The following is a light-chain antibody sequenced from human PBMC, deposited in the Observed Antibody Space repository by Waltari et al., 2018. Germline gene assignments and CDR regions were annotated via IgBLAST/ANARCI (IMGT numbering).Light chain of an antibody. V-gene: IGLV2-8*01. CDR2: EVT. CDR3: TSYSGSDTVI. CDR1: SSDLGGYNY. Sequence: QSALTQPPSASGSPGQSVTISCTGTSSDLGGYNYVSWYQQHPGKAPKLMIYEVTERPSGVPDRFSGSKSGNTASLTVSGLRTEDEADYYCTSYSGSDTVIFGGGTKLTVL. J-gene: IGLJ2*01.